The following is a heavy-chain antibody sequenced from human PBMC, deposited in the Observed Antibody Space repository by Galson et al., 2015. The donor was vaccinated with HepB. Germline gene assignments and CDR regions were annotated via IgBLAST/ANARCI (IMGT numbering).Heavy chain of an antibody. CDR1: GFTFGDYA. Sequence: SLRLSCAASGFTFGDYAMSWVRQAPGKGLEWVGFIRSKAYGGTTEYAASVKGRFTISRDDSKSIAYLQMNSLKTEDTAVYYCTRTGVGPPLFDYWGQGTLVTVSS. J-gene: IGHJ4*02. CDR3: TRTGVGPPLFDY. D-gene: IGHD2-8*01. V-gene: IGHV3-49*04. CDR2: IRSKAYGGTT.